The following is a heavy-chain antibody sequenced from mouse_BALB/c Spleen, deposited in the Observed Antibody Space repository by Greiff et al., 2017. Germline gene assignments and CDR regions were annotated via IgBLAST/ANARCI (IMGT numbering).Heavy chain of an antibody. J-gene: IGHJ3*01. CDR1: GFTFSSYA. D-gene: IGHD2-10*02. Sequence: EVKVEESGGGLVKPGGSLKLSCAASGFTFSSYAMSWVRQTPEKRLEWVASISSGGSTYYPDSVKGRFTISRDNARNILYLQMSSLRSEDTAMYYCAKDPPTYDVGFAYWGQGTLVTVSA. CDR3: AKDPPTYDVGFAY. V-gene: IGHV5-6-5*01. CDR2: ISSGGST.